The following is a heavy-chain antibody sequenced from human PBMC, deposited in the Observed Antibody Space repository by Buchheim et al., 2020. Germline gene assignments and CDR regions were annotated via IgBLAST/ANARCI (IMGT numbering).Heavy chain of an antibody. CDR1: GFTFSDYY. CDR3: AKEHYSSSWYVINYYYGMDV. CDR2: ISGSGGST. D-gene: IGHD6-13*01. V-gene: IGHV3-23*04. J-gene: IGHJ6*02. Sequence: VQLVESGGGLVKPGGSLRLSCAASGFTFSDYYMSWIRQAPGKGLEWVSAISGSGGSTYYADSVKGRFTISRDNSKNTLYLQMNSLRAEDTAVYYCAKEHYSSSWYVINYYYGMDVWGQGTT.